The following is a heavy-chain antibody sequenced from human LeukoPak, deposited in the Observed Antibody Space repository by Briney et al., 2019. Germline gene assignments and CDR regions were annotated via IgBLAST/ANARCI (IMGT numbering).Heavy chain of an antibody. Sequence: KPSETLSLTCTVSGGSISSSSYYWGWIRQPPGKGLEWIGSIYYSGSTYYNPSLKSRVTISVDTSKNQFSLKLSSVTAADTAVYYCARHRPRYPETPNWFDPWGQGTLVTVSS. J-gene: IGHJ5*02. D-gene: IGHD1-14*01. CDR1: GGSISSSSYY. V-gene: IGHV4-39*01. CDR3: ARHRPRYPETPNWFDP. CDR2: IYYSGST.